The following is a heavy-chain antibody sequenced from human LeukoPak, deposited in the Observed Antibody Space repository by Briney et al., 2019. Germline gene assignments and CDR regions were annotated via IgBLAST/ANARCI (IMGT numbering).Heavy chain of an antibody. V-gene: IGHV3-7*01. CDR3: ARDYRGYRAPYYFDY. D-gene: IGHD2-15*01. CDR1: GFTFSSYR. Sequence: GGSLRLSCAASGFTFSSYRMSWVRQAPGKGLEWVANIKQDGSEKYYVDSVKGRFTISRDNAKNSLYLQMNSLRAEDTAAYYCARDYRGYRAPYYFDYWGQGTLVTVSS. CDR2: IKQDGSEK. J-gene: IGHJ4*02.